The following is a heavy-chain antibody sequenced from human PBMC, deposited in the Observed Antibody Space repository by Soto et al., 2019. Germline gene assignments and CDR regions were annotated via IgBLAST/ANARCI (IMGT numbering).Heavy chain of an antibody. CDR3: ASAWGGGTHDHFHHAFDI. V-gene: IGHV1-69*06. CDR2: IIPIFGTA. D-gene: IGHD3-16*01. J-gene: IGHJ3*02. CDR1: GGTFSSYA. Sequence: QVQLVQSGAEVKKPGSSVKVSYKASGGTFSSYAISWVRQAPGQGLEWMGGIIPIFGTANYAQKFQGRVTIAADKSTSTAYMELSSLRSEDTAVYYCASAWGGGTHDHFHHAFDIWGQGTMVTVAS.